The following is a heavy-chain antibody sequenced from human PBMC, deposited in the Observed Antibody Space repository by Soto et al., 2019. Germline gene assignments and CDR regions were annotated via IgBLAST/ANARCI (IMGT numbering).Heavy chain of an antibody. CDR2: IIPIFGTA. Sequence: SVKVSCKASGGTFSSYAISWVRQAPGQGLEWMGGIIPIFGTANYAQKFQGRVTITADKSTSTAYMELSSLRSEDTAVYYCARVGPPGVVVVAARLSREYYYYGMDVWGQGTTVTVSS. D-gene: IGHD2-15*01. CDR1: GGTFSSYA. V-gene: IGHV1-69*06. J-gene: IGHJ6*02. CDR3: ARVGPPGVVVVAARLSREYYYYGMDV.